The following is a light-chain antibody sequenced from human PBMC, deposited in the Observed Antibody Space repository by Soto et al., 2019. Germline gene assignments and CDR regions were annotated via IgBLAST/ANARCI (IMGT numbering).Light chain of an antibody. V-gene: IGKV3-20*01. CDR2: GAS. Sequence: EIELTQSPGTLSLSPGERATLSCRASQSVRSSYLAWYQQQPGQAPRLLIYGASSRATGIPDRFSGSGSGTDFTLTISRLEPEDFAVYYCQQYGSSPRTFGQGTKLEIK. J-gene: IGKJ2*02. CDR1: QSVRSSY. CDR3: QQYGSSPRT.